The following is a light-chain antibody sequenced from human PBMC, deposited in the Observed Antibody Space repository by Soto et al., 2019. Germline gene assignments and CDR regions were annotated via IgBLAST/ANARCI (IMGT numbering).Light chain of an antibody. V-gene: IGLV2-14*02. J-gene: IGLJ1*01. CDR1: NNDVGAFNL. Sequence: QSSLTQPASVSGSPGQSITISCTGTNNDVGAFNLVSWYQQHPGKAPKLMIYEVSNRPSGVSNRFSGSKSGNTASLTISGLQAEDEADYYCSSYTSSSTLYVFGTGTKLTVL. CDR2: EVS. CDR3: SSYTSSSTLYV.